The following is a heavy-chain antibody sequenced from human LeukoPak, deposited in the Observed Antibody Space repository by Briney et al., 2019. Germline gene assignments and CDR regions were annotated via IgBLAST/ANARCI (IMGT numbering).Heavy chain of an antibody. CDR1: GFTFSSYD. V-gene: IGHV3-53*01. Sequence: GGSLRLSCAASGFTFSSYDMHWVRQAPGTGLEWVSEIYSDGSTYYAASVKGRFSISRDKSKNTVYLQMNSLRAEDTAVYYCARELREHGVFDIWGQGTMVTVSS. D-gene: IGHD1-26*01. CDR2: IYSDGST. J-gene: IGHJ3*02. CDR3: ARELREHGVFDI.